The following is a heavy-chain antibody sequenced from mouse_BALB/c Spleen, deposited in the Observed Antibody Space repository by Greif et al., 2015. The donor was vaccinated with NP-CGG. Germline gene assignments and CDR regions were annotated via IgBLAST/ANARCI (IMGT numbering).Heavy chain of an antibody. CDR3: ARRAVVGVFDY. D-gene: IGHD1-1*01. CDR2: INPSTGYT. J-gene: IGHJ2*01. V-gene: IGHV1-7*01. Sequence: QVQLQQSGAELAKPGASVKMSCKASGYTFTSYWMHWVKQRPGQGLEWIGYINPSTGYTEYNQKFKDKATLTADKSSSTACMQLSSLTSEDSAVYYCARRAVVGVFDYWGQGTTLQSPQ. CDR1: GYTFTSYW.